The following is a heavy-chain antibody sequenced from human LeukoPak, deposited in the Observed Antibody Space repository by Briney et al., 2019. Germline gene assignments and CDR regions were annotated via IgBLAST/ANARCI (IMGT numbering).Heavy chain of an antibody. J-gene: IGHJ4*02. CDR3: ARTKGLYYGFWSGYSDY. CDR1: GFSFSDHY. V-gene: IGHV3-11*04. Sequence: PGGSLTLSCAASGFSFSDHYLSWVRQAPGRGLEWLSYISSSAYSISYADSVKGRFTISRDNAKNSLYLQMNSLRAEDTAVYYCARTKGLYYGFWSGYSDYWGQGTLVTVSS. CDR2: ISSSAYSI. D-gene: IGHD3-3*01.